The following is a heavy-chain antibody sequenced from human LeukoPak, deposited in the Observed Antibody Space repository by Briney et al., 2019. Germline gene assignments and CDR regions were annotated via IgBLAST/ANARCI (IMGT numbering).Heavy chain of an antibody. Sequence: GGSLRLSCAASGFTFDDYAMHWVRQAPGKGLEWVSGISWNSGSIGYADSVKGRFTISRDNAKNSLYLQMNSLRAEDTALYYCAKTSGSYIEYFQHWGQGTLVTVSS. CDR1: GFTFDDYA. V-gene: IGHV3-9*01. CDR3: AKTSGSYIEYFQH. CDR2: ISWNSGSI. D-gene: IGHD1-26*01. J-gene: IGHJ1*01.